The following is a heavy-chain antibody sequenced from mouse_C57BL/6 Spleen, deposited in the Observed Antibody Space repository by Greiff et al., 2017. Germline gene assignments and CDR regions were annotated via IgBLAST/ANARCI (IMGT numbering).Heavy chain of an antibody. CDR2: INPSNGGT. CDR1: GYTFTSYW. Sequence: VQLQQPGTELVKPGASVKLSCKASGYTFTSYWMHWVKQRPGQGLEWIGNINPSNGGTNYNEKFKSKATLTVNKSSSTAYMQLSSLTSEDSAVYYCARSNGYYWYFDVWGTGTTVTVSS. CDR3: ARSNGYYWYFDV. V-gene: IGHV1-53*01. D-gene: IGHD2-2*01. J-gene: IGHJ1*03.